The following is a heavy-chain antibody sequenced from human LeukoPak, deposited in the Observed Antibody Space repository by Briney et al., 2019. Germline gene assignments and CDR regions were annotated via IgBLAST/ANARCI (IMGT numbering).Heavy chain of an antibody. CDR2: ISAYNGNT. D-gene: IGHD3-3*01. Sequence: AASVKVSCKASGYTFTSYGISWVRQAPGQGLEWMGWISAYNGNTNYAQKLQGRVTMTTDTSTSTAYMELRSLRSDDTAVYYCARHTRLRFLEWLLYPGWFDPWGQGTLVTVSS. CDR1: GYTFTSYG. CDR3: ARHTRLRFLEWLLYPGWFDP. V-gene: IGHV1-18*01. J-gene: IGHJ5*02.